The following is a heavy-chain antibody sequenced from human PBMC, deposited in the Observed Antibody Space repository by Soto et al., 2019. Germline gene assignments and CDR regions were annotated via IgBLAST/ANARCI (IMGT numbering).Heavy chain of an antibody. CDR1: GFTFSSYA. CDR2: ISYDGSNK. Sequence: GGSLRLSCAASGFTFSSYAMHWVRQAPGKGLEWVAVISYDGSNKYYADSVKGRFTISRDNSKNTLYLQMNSLRAEDTAVYYCARDFFEYSNSLCDYWGQGTLVTVSS. V-gene: IGHV3-30-3*01. CDR3: ARDFFEYSNSLCDY. J-gene: IGHJ4*02. D-gene: IGHD6-6*01.